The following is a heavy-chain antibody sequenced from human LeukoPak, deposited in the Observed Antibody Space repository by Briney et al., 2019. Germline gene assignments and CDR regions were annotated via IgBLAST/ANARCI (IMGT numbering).Heavy chain of an antibody. CDR2: IYYSGST. Sequence: SETLSLTCTVSGGSISSYYWSWIRQPPGKGLEWIGYIYYSGSTNYNPSLKSRVTISVDKSKNQFSLKLSSVTAADTAVYYCARAGITMVRGVIITGNNYSDYWGQGTLVTVSS. J-gene: IGHJ4*02. CDR3: ARAGITMVRGVIITGNNYSDY. CDR1: GGSISSYY. V-gene: IGHV4-59*12. D-gene: IGHD3-10*01.